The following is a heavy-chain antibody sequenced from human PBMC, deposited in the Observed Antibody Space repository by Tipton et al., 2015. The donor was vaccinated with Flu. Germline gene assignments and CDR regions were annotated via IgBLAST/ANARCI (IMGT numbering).Heavy chain of an antibody. CDR2: ISAYNGNT. Sequence: QVQLVQSGAEVKKPGASVKVSCKASGYTFTSYGISWVRQAPGQGLEWMGWISAYNGNTNYAQKLQGRVTMTRDTSISKAYMELSRLSSDDTAVYYCVRALGDIAAAGTGWGSECFQHWGQGTLVTVSS. J-gene: IGHJ1*01. CDR1: GYTFTSYG. V-gene: IGHV1-18*01. CDR3: VRALGDIAAAGTGWGSECFQH. D-gene: IGHD6-13*01.